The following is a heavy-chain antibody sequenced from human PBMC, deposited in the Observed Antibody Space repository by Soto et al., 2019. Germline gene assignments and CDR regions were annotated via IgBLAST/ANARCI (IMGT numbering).Heavy chain of an antibody. D-gene: IGHD2-2*01. J-gene: IGHJ6*02. V-gene: IGHV1-69*13. CDR2: IIPIFGTA. CDR1: GGTFSSYA. CDR3: AREGYCSSTSCYGDYYGMDV. Sequence: ASVKVSCKASGGTFSSYAISWVRQAPGQGLEWMGGIIPIFGTANYAQKFQGRVTITADESTSTAYMELSSLRSEDTAVYYCAREGYCSSTSCYGDYYGMDVWGQGTTVTVSS.